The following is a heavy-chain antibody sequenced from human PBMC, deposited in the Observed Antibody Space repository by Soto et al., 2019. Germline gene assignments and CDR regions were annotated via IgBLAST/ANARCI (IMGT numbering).Heavy chain of an antibody. V-gene: IGHV1-46*03. Sequence: ASVKVSCKASGYTFTSYYMHWVRQAPGQGLEWMGIINPSGGSTSYAQKFQGRVTMTRDTSTSTVYMELSSLRSEDTAVYYCARGSITISTETFGYYYYMDVWGKGTTVTVSS. CDR3: ARGSITISTETFGYYYYMDV. CDR2: INPSGGST. J-gene: IGHJ6*03. D-gene: IGHD3-3*01. CDR1: GYTFTSYY.